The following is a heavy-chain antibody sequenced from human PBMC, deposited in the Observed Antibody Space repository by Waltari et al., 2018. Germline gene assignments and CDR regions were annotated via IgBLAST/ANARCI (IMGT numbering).Heavy chain of an antibody. CDR3: ARLSASKPLDY. CDR2: IYHSGST. V-gene: IGHV4-38-2*01. J-gene: IGHJ4*02. CDR1: GYSISSGYY. D-gene: IGHD4-4*01. Sequence: QVQLQESGPGLVKPSETLSLTCAVSGYSISSGYYWGWIRQPPGKGLEWIGSIYHSGSTYYNPSLKSRVTISVDTSKNQFSLKLSSVTAADTAVYYCARLSASKPLDYWGQGTLVTVSS.